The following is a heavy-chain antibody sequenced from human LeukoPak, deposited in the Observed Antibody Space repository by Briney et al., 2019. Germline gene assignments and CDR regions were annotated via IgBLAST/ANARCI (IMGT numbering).Heavy chain of an antibody. CDR1: GYTFTGYY. V-gene: IGHV1-2*02. Sequence: ASVKVSCKASGYTFTGYYMHWVRQAPGQGLEWMGWINPNSGGTNYAQKFQGRVTMTRDTSISTAYMELSRLRSDDTAVYYCARDRMVRGDYKGGFDYWGQGTLVTVSS. CDR3: ARDRMVRGDYKGGFDY. J-gene: IGHJ4*02. CDR2: INPNSGGT. D-gene: IGHD3-10*01.